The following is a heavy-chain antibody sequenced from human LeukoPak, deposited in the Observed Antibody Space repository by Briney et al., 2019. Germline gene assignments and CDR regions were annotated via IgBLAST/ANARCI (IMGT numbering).Heavy chain of an antibody. D-gene: IGHD5-12*01. Sequence: PGGSLRLSCAASGFTFDDYAMHWVRQAPGKGLEWVSGISWNSGSIGYADSVKGRFTISRDNAKNSLYLQMNSLRAEDTALYYCAKDLVATIRGWFDPWGQGTLVTVSS. CDR2: ISWNSGSI. J-gene: IGHJ5*02. CDR1: GFTFDDYA. V-gene: IGHV3-9*01. CDR3: AKDLVATIRGWFDP.